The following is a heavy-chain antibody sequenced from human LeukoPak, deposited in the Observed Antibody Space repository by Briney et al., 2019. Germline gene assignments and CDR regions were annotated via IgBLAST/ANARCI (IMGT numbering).Heavy chain of an antibody. CDR2: ISGSGGST. D-gene: IGHD1-14*01. J-gene: IGHJ4*02. V-gene: IGHV3-23*01. Sequence: GGSLRLSCAASGFTLSNYAMSWVRQAPGKGLEWVSLISGSGGSTYYAASVKGRFSISRENSINTLYLQMTSLRAEDTAVYFCAKGWSTLTTTFFDYWGQGTLVTVSS. CDR3: AKGWSTLTTTFFDY. CDR1: GFTLSNYA.